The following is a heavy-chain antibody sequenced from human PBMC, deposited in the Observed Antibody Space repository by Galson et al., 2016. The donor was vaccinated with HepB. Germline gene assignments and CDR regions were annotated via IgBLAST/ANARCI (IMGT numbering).Heavy chain of an antibody. CDR3: ASPRPPGDFDY. CDR1: GVSIGSSGYY. Sequence: TLSLTCTVSGVSIGSSGYYWAWIRQPPGKGLEWLANIYYSGNTYYNPSLKSRVTISVDTSRNQFSLRLSSVTAADIAVYYCASPRPPGDFDYWGQGILVTVSS. J-gene: IGHJ4*02. CDR2: IYYSGNT. V-gene: IGHV4-39*01. D-gene: IGHD6-25*01.